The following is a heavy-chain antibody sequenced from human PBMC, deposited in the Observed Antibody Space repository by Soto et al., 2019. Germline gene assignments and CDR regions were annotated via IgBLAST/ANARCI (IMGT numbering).Heavy chain of an antibody. CDR3: AREYTAWPLAYGLDV. J-gene: IGHJ6*02. D-gene: IGHD2-2*02. V-gene: IGHV3-21*01. CDR2: ISSRSDI. Sequence: VGSLRLSCVGSGFTFSTYSINWVRQAPGKGLEWVSSISSRSDIYYADSVKGRFTISRDNAKNSVSLQMNSLRAEDTAVCYCAREYTAWPLAYGLDVWGQGTTVTVSS. CDR1: GFTFSTYS.